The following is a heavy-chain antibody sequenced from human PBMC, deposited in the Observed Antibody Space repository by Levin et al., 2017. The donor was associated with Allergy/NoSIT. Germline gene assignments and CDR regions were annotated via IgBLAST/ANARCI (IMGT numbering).Heavy chain of an antibody. V-gene: IGHV1-58*01. J-gene: IGHJ4*02. Sequence: ASVKVSCKASGFTFSNSIVQWVRQARGQRLEWFGWIVVGSGKPKYAQRFQERVTITRDMSTSTAYMELKSLTSEDTAVFYCAFGSGVYSPDYWGQGTLVTVSS. CDR3: AFGSGVYSPDY. CDR1: GFTFSNSI. CDR2: IVVGSGKP. D-gene: IGHD3-3*01.